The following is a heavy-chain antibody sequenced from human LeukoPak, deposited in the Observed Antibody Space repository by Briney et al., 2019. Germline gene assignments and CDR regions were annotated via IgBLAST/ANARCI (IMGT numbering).Heavy chain of an antibody. CDR3: AKDLGRGERYMGFDY. J-gene: IGHJ4*02. D-gene: IGHD3-10*01. V-gene: IGHV3-23*01. Sequence: PGGSLRLSCAASGFTFSSYAMSWVRQAPGKGLEWVSAISGSGGSTYYADSVKGRFTISRDNSKNTLYLQMNSLRAEDTAVYYCAKDLGRGERYMGFDYWGQGTLVTVSS. CDR2: ISGSGGST. CDR1: GFTFSSYA.